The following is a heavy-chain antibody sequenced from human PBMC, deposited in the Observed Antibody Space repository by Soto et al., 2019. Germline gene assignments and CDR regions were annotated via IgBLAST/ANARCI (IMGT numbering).Heavy chain of an antibody. CDR1: GFTFSSYS. V-gene: IGHV3-21*01. CDR3: ARDGWETYCSSTSCYSYYFDY. Sequence: GGSLRLSCAASGFTFSSYSMNWVRQAPGKGLEWVSSISSSSSYIYYADSLKGRFTISRDNAKNSLYLQMNSLRAEDTAVYYCARDGWETYCSSTSCYSYYFDYWGQGTLVTVSS. D-gene: IGHD2-2*01. CDR2: ISSSSSYI. J-gene: IGHJ4*02.